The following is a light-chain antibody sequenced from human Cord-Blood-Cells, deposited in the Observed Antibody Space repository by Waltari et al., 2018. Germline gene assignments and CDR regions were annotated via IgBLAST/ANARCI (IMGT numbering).Light chain of an antibody. Sequence: ELVMTQSPATLSVSPGERATLSCRASQSVSSNLAWYQQKPGQAPRLLIYGASTRATGIPARFSGSGSVTEFTLTISSLQSEDFAVYYCQQYNNWSFGPGTKVDIK. CDR1: QSVSSN. J-gene: IGKJ3*01. CDR3: QQYNNWS. V-gene: IGKV3-15*01. CDR2: GAS.